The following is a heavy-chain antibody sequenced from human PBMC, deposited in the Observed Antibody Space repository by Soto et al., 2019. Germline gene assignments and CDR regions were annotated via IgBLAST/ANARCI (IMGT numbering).Heavy chain of an antibody. Sequence: SETLSLTCAVSGGSISSGGYSWSWIRQPPGKGLEWIGYIYHSGRTYYNPSLKSRVTISVDRSKNQFSLKLSSVTAADTAVYYCARDKELQCSSTSCYKGGWFDPWGQGTLVTVSS. V-gene: IGHV4-30-2*01. CDR1: GGSISSGGYS. J-gene: IGHJ5*02. CDR2: IYHSGRT. D-gene: IGHD2-2*02. CDR3: ARDKELQCSSTSCYKGGWFDP.